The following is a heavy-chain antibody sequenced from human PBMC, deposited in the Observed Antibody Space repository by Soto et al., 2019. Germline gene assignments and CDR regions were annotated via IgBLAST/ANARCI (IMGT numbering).Heavy chain of an antibody. CDR1: GFTFNNYA. Sequence: GGSLRLSCAASGFTFNNYAMTWVRQAPGKGLEWVSGISGSGVSTYYADSVKGRFSISRDSSKNTLFLQMNSLRAEDTAVYYCAKGKYYYDSSGSYPFDYWGQGTLVTVSS. D-gene: IGHD3-22*01. V-gene: IGHV3-23*01. CDR2: ISGSGVST. J-gene: IGHJ4*02. CDR3: AKGKYYYDSSGSYPFDY.